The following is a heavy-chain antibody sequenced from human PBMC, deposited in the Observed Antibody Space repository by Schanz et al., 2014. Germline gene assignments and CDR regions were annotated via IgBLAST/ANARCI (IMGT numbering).Heavy chain of an antibody. V-gene: IGHV3-23*04. CDR2: MNESHSTI. J-gene: IGHJ4*02. D-gene: IGHD5-12*01. Sequence: EVQLVESGGGLVKPGGSLRLSCAASGFSFSSYAMGWVRQARGKRLEWVSAMNESHSTIYYADSVRGRFTISRDNAENTLFLQMNSLRAEDTAVYYCARKVVATIGGYYDNWGQGTLVIVSS. CDR3: ARKVVATIGGYYDN. CDR1: GFSFSSYA.